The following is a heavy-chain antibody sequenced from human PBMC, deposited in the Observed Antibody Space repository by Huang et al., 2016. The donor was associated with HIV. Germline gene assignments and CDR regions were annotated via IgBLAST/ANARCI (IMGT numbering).Heavy chain of an antibody. CDR2: AYYDGST. Sequence: QVHLQESGPGLVKPSETLSLTCTVSGGSVSSGGYYWSWVRQPPGKGLEWIAYAYYDGSTNYNPSLESRLSMSVDTSRNQFSLKLRSVTAADTAVYYCSRINYAKTTYYLDFDFWGQGTLVTVSS. CDR1: GGSVSSGGYY. D-gene: IGHD3-22*01. CDR3: SRINYAKTTYYLDFDF. J-gene: IGHJ4*02. V-gene: IGHV4-61*08.